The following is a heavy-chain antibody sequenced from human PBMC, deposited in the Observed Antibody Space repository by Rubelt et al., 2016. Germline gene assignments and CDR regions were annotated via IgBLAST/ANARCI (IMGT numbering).Heavy chain of an antibody. D-gene: IGHD6-19*01. CDR2: IYYTGST. J-gene: IGHJ2*01. Sequence: QVQLRQWGAGLLKPSETLSLTCAVYDGSFSAYYWNWIRQPPGKGLEWIGSIYYTGSTYYNPSLKSRVTIYVETSKNQFSLKRSSVTAADTAVYYCARCSSSDCQGFDLWGRGTLVTVSS. CDR1: DGSFSAYY. V-gene: IGHV4-34*02. CDR3: ARCSSSDCQGFDL.